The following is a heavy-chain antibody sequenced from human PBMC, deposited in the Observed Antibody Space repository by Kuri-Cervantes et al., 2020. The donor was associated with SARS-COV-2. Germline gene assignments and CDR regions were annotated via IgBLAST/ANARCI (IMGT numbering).Heavy chain of an antibody. CDR1: GYTFTSYG. CDR2: INPNSGGT. Sequence: ASVKVSCKASGYTFTSYGISWVRQAPGQGLEWMGWINPNSGGTNYAQKFQGRVTMTRDMSISTAFMGLSRLRSDDTALYYCARWTSAYYGMDVWGQGTTVTVSS. V-gene: IGHV1-2*02. J-gene: IGHJ6*02. D-gene: IGHD3/OR15-3a*01. CDR3: ARWTSAYYGMDV.